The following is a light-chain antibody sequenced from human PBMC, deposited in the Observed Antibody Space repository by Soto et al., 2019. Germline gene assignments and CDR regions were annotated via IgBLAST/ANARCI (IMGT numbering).Light chain of an antibody. CDR3: QQYGSTPLT. V-gene: IGKV3-20*01. J-gene: IGKJ4*01. CDR2: GAS. CDR1: QSVSRNY. Sequence: EIGLTQSPGTLSLSPGGRATLSCRASQSVSRNYVAWYQQKPGQAPRLLIYGASSRASGLPDRFSGSGSGADFTLSITRLEPEDFALYYCQQYGSTPLTFGGGTKVEIK.